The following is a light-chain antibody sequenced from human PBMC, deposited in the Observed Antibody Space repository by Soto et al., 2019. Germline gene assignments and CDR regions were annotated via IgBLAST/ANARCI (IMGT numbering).Light chain of an antibody. J-gene: IGLJ2*01. Sequence: QSALTQPASVSGSPGQSITISCTGTSSDGGGYNYVSWYQHHPGKAPKLMIYEVSDRPSGISNRFSGSKSGNTASLTISGLQPEDEADYYCSSYTSSSTLVVFGGGTKLTVL. CDR1: SSDGGGYNY. CDR2: EVS. CDR3: SSYTSSSTLVV. V-gene: IGLV2-14*01.